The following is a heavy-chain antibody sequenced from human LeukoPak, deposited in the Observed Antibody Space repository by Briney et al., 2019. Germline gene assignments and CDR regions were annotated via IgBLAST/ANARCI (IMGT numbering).Heavy chain of an antibody. CDR2: IIPILGIA. Sequence: GASVKVSCKASGGTFSSYSISWVRQAPGQGLEWMGRIIPILGIANYAQKFQGRVTITADKSTSTAYMELSSLRSEDTAVYYCARGTKRWLQFYFDYWGHGTLVTVSP. CDR3: ARGTKRWLQFYFDY. D-gene: IGHD5-24*01. CDR1: GGTFSSYS. J-gene: IGHJ4*01. V-gene: IGHV1-69*04.